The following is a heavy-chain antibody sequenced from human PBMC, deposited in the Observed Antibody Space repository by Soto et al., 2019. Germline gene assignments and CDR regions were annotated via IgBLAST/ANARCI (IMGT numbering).Heavy chain of an antibody. D-gene: IGHD3-22*01. V-gene: IGHV3-30-3*01. J-gene: IGHJ3*01. Sequence: GSLRLSCAASGFTFSSYAMHWVRQAPGKGLEWVAVISYDGSNKYYADSVKGRFTISRDNSKNTLFLQMNSLKAEDTAVYYCARGDYHDTSGPFSDAFDVWGQGTMVTVSS. CDR2: ISYDGSNK. CDR3: ARGDYHDTSGPFSDAFDV. CDR1: GFTFSSYA.